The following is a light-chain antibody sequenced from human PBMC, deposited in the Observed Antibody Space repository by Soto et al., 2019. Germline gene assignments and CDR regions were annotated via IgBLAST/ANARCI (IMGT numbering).Light chain of an antibody. V-gene: IGKV3-20*01. CDR3: HQYGTAPLT. J-gene: IGKJ3*01. CDR2: GAS. Sequence: PEKRATLSCRASQSVSSYLAWYQQKPGQAPRLLIYGASSRATGIPDRFSGSGSGTDFTLTISRLEPEDFSVYYCHQYGTAPLTFGQGTKVDI. CDR1: QSVSSY.